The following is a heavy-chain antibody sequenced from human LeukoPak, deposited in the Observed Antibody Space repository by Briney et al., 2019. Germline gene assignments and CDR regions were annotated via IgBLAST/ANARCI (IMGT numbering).Heavy chain of an antibody. CDR1: GYTFTGYY. Sequence: EASVKVSCKASGYTFTGYYMHWVRQAPGQGLEWMGRINPNSGGTNFAQKFQGRVTMTRDTSISTAYMELSSPRSDDTAVYYCARTDIAAAGNLDYWGQGTLVTVSS. CDR2: INPNSGGT. CDR3: ARTDIAAAGNLDY. V-gene: IGHV1-2*06. D-gene: IGHD6-13*01. J-gene: IGHJ4*02.